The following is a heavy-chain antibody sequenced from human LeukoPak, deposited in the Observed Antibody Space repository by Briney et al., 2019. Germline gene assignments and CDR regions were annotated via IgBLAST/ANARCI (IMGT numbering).Heavy chain of an antibody. CDR2: IFHSGST. V-gene: IGHV4-39*07. Sequence: SETLSLTCTVSGDSIFSTTYYWGWIRQPPGKGLEWIGSIFHSGSTYHNPSLKSRVTISVDTSKNQFSLKLSSVTAADTAVYYCASGDYYGSGSYYHFDYWGQGTLVTVSS. D-gene: IGHD3-10*01. CDR3: ASGDYYGSGSYYHFDY. J-gene: IGHJ4*02. CDR1: GDSIFSTTYY.